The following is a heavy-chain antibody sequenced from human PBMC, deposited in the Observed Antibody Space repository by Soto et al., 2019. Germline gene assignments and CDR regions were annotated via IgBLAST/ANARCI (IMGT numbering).Heavy chain of an antibody. J-gene: IGHJ1*01. V-gene: IGHV4-30-4*01. CDR2: MHYSGST. CDR3: ARDLGSGSL. CDR1: GGSVNNNDYY. Sequence: QVQLQESGPGLVKASQTLSLTCTVSGGSVNNNDYYWSWIRQPPGKGLEWIGNMHYSGSTGYNPSLRSRVSMSVDTSKNHFSLKMNSVTPADTAVYYCARDLGSGSLWGQGTLVTVSS. D-gene: IGHD1-26*01.